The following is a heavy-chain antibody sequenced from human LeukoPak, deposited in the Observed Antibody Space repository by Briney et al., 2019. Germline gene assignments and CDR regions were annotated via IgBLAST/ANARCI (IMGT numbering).Heavy chain of an antibody. CDR3: AKKQLRWELLAYYFDY. CDR1: GFTFSSYA. D-gene: IGHD1-26*01. Sequence: GGSLRLSCAASGFTFSSYAMHWVRQAPGKGLEWVAIISYDGSNKYYADSVKGRFTISRDNSKNTLYQQMNSLRAEDTAVYYCAKKQLRWELLAYYFDYWGQGTLVTVSS. J-gene: IGHJ4*02. CDR2: ISYDGSNK. V-gene: IGHV3-30-3*02.